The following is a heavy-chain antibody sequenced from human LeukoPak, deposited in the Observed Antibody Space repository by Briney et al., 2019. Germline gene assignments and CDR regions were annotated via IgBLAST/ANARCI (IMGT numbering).Heavy chain of an antibody. D-gene: IGHD3-16*01. CDR1: GASFSNDY. V-gene: IGHV4-59*01. CDR2: IYHNGRT. Sequence: SETLSLTCTVSGASFSNDYWSWVRQAPGKGLEWIGYIYHNGRTNYNPSLKSRITMSIDTSQKQFSLKLISVTAADTAVYYCARASEGIGYFDTWGRGSLVTVSS. J-gene: IGHJ4*02. CDR3: ARASEGIGYFDT.